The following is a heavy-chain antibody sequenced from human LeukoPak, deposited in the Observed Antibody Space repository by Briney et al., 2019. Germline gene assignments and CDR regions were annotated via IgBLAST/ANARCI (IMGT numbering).Heavy chain of an antibody. CDR3: ARETKYYDFWSGERGNYYYYYMDV. CDR2: IYYSGST. CDR1: IESFSGYH. J-gene: IGHJ6*03. Sequence: KPSETLSLTCAVYIESFSGYHWNWIRQTPGKGLEWIGSIYYSGSTYYNPSLKSRVTISVDTSKNQFSLKLTSVTAADTAVYYCARETKYYDFWSGERGNYYYYYMDVWGKGTTVTVSS. D-gene: IGHD3-3*01. V-gene: IGHV4-34*01.